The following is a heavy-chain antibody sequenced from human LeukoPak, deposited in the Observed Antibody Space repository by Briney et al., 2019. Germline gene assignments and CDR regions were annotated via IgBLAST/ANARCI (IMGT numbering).Heavy chain of an antibody. J-gene: IGHJ4*02. Sequence: GASVKVSCKPSGYTFTGYYLHWVRQAPGQGLEWMGRINPSTGGTNYAQNFQGRVTMTRDASISTAYMELSGLTSDDTAVYYCARDNDLRPIVGATTFPNEFDYWGQGTLVTVSS. CDR3: ARDNDLRPIVGATTFPNEFDY. CDR2: INPSTGGT. CDR1: GYTFTGYY. D-gene: IGHD1-26*01. V-gene: IGHV1-2*06.